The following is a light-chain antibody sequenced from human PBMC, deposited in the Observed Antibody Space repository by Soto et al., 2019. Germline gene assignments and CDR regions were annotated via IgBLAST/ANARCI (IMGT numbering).Light chain of an antibody. CDR1: SSDVGGYNY. CDR2: DVG. Sequence: QSVLTQPASVSGSPGQSITISCTGTSSDVGGYNYVSWYQQHPGKAPKLMIYDVGNRPSGVSNRFSGSKSGNTASLTISGLQAEDEADYYCSSYTSSGTLFYVFGTGTKVTVL. J-gene: IGLJ1*01. V-gene: IGLV2-14*01. CDR3: SSYTSSGTLFYV.